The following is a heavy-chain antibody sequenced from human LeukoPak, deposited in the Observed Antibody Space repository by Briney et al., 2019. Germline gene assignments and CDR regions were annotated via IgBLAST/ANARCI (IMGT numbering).Heavy chain of an antibody. Sequence: GVSLRLSCAVSGFTFSIYWMIGVRHAPGKGVEGVANISQCGSAKYYVDSVKGRFTISRENAKNSLFLQQNSLRAEDTAVYYCARAGTTGSVDFWGQGTLVTVSS. V-gene: IGHV3-7*01. CDR3: ARAGTTGSVDF. J-gene: IGHJ4*02. D-gene: IGHD4-17*01. CDR1: GFTFSIYW. CDR2: ISQCGSAK.